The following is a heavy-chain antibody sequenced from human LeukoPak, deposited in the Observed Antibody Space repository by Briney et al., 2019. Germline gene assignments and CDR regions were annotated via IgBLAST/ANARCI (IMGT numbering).Heavy chain of an antibody. CDR1: GGSISSYY. V-gene: IGHV4-59*01. J-gene: IGHJ5*02. CDR2: IYYSGST. Sequence: PSETLSLTCTVSGGSISSYYWSWIRQPPGKGLEWIGYIYYSGSTNYNPSLKSRVTVSVDTSKNQFSLKLSSVTAADTAVYYCARDQSTAVTTYNWFDPWGQGTLVTVSS. CDR3: ARDQSTAVTTYNWFDP. D-gene: IGHD4-17*01.